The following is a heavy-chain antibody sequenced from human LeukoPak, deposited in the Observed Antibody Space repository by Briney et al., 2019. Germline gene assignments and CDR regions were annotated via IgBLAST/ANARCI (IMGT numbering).Heavy chain of an antibody. CDR2: IYYSGST. Sequence: KASETLSLTGTVSGGSISSYYWSWIRQPPGKGLEWIGYIYYSGSTTYNPSLKSRVTISVDTSKNQFSLKLSSVTAADTAVYYCARDSGSYFFDYWGQGTLVTVSS. CDR1: GGSISSYY. D-gene: IGHD1-26*01. CDR3: ARDSGSYFFDY. V-gene: IGHV4-59*12. J-gene: IGHJ4*02.